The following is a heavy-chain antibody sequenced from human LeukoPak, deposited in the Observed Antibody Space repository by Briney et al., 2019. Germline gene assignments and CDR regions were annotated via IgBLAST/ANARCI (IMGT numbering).Heavy chain of an antibody. V-gene: IGHV4-34*01. Sequence: SETLTLTCAVSGGSFSGYYWYWIRQPPGKGLEWIGESNHGESTNSNPSLKSRATISVDTSKNQFSLKLTSVTAADTAVYYCARGRTYYYDTSGYYPSIYYGMDVWGQGTTVIVSS. D-gene: IGHD3-22*01. CDR1: GGSFSGYY. CDR2: SNHGEST. CDR3: ARGRTYYYDTSGYYPSIYYGMDV. J-gene: IGHJ6*02.